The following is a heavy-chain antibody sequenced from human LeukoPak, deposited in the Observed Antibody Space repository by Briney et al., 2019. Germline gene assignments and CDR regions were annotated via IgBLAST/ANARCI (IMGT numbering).Heavy chain of an antibody. J-gene: IGHJ4*02. V-gene: IGHV5-51*01. Sequence: GESLKISCQGSGYIFTSYWIGWVRQMPGKGLEWMGIIYPGDSDTRYSPSFQGQVTISADKSISTAYLQWSSLKASDTAMYYCARRGSSVYYYFDYWGQGTLVTVSS. CDR2: IYPGDSDT. D-gene: IGHD5/OR15-5a*01. CDR3: ARRGSSVYYYFDY. CDR1: GYIFTSYW.